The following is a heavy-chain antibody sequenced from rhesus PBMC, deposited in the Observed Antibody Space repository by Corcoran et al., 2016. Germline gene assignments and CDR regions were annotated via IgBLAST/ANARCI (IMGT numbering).Heavy chain of an antibody. CDR3: ASRYDY. V-gene: IGHV4S7*01. Sequence: QVQLQESGPGLVKPSETLSLTCAVSGGSISDSYYWNWIRQPPGKGLEWIGNIYGSSGTTYYNLSLKSRVTISKDPSKNQFSLKLSSVTAADTAVYYCASRYDYWGQGVLVTVSS. CDR1: GGSISDSYY. CDR2: IYGSSGTT. J-gene: IGHJ4*01.